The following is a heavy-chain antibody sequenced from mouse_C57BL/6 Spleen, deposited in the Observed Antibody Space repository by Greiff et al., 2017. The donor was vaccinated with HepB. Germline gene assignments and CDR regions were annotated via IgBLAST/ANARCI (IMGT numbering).Heavy chain of an antibody. D-gene: IGHD3-3*01. J-gene: IGHJ1*03. CDR2: IWSGGST. CDR3: ARGTGYWYFDV. Sequence: QVQLKQSGPGLVQPSQSLSITCTVSGFSLTSYGVHWVRQSPGKGLEWLGVIWSGGSTDYNAACISRLSISKDNSKSQVFFKMNSLQADDTAIYYCARGTGYWYFDVWGTGTTVTVSS. V-gene: IGHV2-2*01. CDR1: GFSLTSYG.